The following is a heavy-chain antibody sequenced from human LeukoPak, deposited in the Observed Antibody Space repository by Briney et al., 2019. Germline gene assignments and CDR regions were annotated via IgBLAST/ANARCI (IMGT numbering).Heavy chain of an antibody. CDR3: ARGAYDSCGYPDY. CDR1: GGSISSYY. Sequence: SETLSLTCTVSGGSISSYYWSWIRQPPGKGLEWIGYIYYSGSTNYNPSLKSRVTISVDTSKKQFSLELSSVTAADTAVYYCARGAYDSCGYPDYWGQRTLVTVSS. J-gene: IGHJ4*02. D-gene: IGHD3-22*01. V-gene: IGHV4-59*01. CDR2: IYYSGST.